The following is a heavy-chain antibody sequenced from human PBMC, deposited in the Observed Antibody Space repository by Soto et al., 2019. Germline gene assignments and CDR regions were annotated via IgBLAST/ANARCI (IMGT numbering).Heavy chain of an antibody. V-gene: IGHV4-39*01. J-gene: IGHJ4*02. CDR3: ASRITMVRGVITDY. Sequence: SETLSLTCTVSGGSISSSSYYWGWIRQPPGKGLEWIGSIYYSGSTYYNPSLKSRVTISVDTSKNQFSLKLSSVTAADTAVYYCASRITMVRGVITDYWGQGTLVTVSS. D-gene: IGHD3-10*01. CDR1: GGSISSSSYY. CDR2: IYYSGST.